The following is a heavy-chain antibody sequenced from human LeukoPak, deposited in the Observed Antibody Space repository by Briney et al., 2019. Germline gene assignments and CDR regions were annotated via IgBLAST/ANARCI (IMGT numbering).Heavy chain of an antibody. CDR3: ARGPRYSFY. J-gene: IGHJ4*02. CDR1: GFTFSTYA. CDR2: IYIDGTT. V-gene: IGHV3-53*01. Sequence: GGSLRLSCVASGFTFSTYAMHWVRQAPGKGLEWISVIYIDGTTYYADSVKGRFTISRDQANNTLYLQMNTLRDEDTAVYYCARGPRYSFYWGQGTLVSVSS. D-gene: IGHD6-13*01.